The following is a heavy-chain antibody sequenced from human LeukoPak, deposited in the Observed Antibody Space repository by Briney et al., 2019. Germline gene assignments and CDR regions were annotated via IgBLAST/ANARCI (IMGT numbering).Heavy chain of an antibody. CDR2: IYYTGST. V-gene: IGHV4-59*01. J-gene: IGHJ4*02. CDR1: GGAITNYY. D-gene: IGHD3-3*02. CDR3: ARRGGRSVIGY. Sequence: PSETLSLTCGVSGGAITNYYWNWIRQAPGKGLEWLGYIYYTGSTTYNPSAKSRITISLDTSKKQISLKLRSVTAADTAVYYCARRGGRSVIGYWGQGTLVTVSS.